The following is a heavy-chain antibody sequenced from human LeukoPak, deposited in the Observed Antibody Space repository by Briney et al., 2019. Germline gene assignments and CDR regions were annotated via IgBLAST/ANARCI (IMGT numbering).Heavy chain of an antibody. V-gene: IGHV1-46*01. CDR3: ARDGTHHSWDY. D-gene: IGHD1-1*01. CDR2: IHSGGGST. Sequence: ASVKVSCKASGYTSTNYYMHWVRQAPGQGLEWMGIIHSGGGSTAYAQKFQGRVTMTRDTSTSTVYVEVSSLRSEDTAVYYCARDGTHHSWDYWGQGTLVTVSS. CDR1: GYTSTNYY. J-gene: IGHJ4*02.